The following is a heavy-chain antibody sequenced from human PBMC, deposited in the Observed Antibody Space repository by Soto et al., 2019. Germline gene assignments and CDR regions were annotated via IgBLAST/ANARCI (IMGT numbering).Heavy chain of an antibody. CDR1: GGSISSSNW. CDR3: ARKTRVVTAYDY. D-gene: IGHD2-21*02. V-gene: IGHV4-4*02. CDR2: IYHSGST. J-gene: IGHJ4*02. Sequence: SATQSLTCAVSGGSISSSNWWSWVRQPPGKGLEWIGEIYHSGSTNYNPSLKSRVTISVDKSKNQFSRKLSSVTAADTAVYYCARKTRVVTAYDYWGQGTLFTVSS.